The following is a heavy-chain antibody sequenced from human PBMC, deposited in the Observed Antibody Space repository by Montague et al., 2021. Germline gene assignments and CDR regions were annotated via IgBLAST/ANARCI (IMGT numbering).Heavy chain of an antibody. V-gene: IGHV4-59*13. D-gene: IGHD5-18*01. CDR3: ARGRGNSYVSFDS. J-gene: IGHJ4*02. CDR2: IYYSGSAGGTT. Sequence: SETLSFTCTVSGGSISSFYWSWIRQPPEKGLELIAYIYYSGSAGGTTNYNPSLKSRVTISVDSSKNQLSLQLTSVTTADTAVYYCARGRGNSYVSFDSWGQGTLISVSS. CDR1: GGSISSFY.